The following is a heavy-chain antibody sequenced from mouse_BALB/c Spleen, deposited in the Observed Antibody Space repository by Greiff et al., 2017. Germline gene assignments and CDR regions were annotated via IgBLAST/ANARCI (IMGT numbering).Heavy chain of an antibody. Sequence: EVQLQQSGAELVRSGASVKLSCTASGFNIKDYYMHLVKQRPEQGLEWIGWIDPENGDTEYAPKFQGKATMTADTSSNTAYLQLSSLTSEDTAVYYCSRQLGLRGYFDYWGQGTTLTVSS. D-gene: IGHD3-2*01. J-gene: IGHJ2*01. CDR2: IDPENGDT. CDR3: SRQLGLRGYFDY. CDR1: GFNIKDYY. V-gene: IGHV14-4*02.